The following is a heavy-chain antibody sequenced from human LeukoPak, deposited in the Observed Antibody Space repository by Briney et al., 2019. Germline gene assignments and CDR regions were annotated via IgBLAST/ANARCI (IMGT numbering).Heavy chain of an antibody. CDR1: GFTFSSYA. V-gene: IGHV3-30*04. J-gene: IGHJ6*03. Sequence: PGGSLRLSCAASGFTFSSYAMHWVCQAPGKGLEWVAVISYDGSNKYYADSVKGRFTISRDNSKSTLYLQMNSLRAEDTAVYYCARGGDSSTWYSSYYYYYMDVWGKGTTVTISS. D-gene: IGHD6-13*01. CDR2: ISYDGSNK. CDR3: ARGGDSSTWYSSYYYYYMDV.